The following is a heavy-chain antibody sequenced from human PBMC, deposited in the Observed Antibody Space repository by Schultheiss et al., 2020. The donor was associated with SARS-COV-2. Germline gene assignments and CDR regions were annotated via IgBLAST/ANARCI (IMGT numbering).Heavy chain of an antibody. Sequence: ASVKVSCKASGYTFIGYYMHWVRQAPGQGLEWMGWINPNSGVTNAAQKFQGRVTMTRDTTTSTVYMELSRLRSDDTAVYYCAREVSSSWNDYWGQGTLVTVSS. J-gene: IGHJ4*02. CDR2: INPNSGVT. CDR1: GYTFIGYY. D-gene: IGHD6-13*01. CDR3: AREVSSSWNDY. V-gene: IGHV1-2*02.